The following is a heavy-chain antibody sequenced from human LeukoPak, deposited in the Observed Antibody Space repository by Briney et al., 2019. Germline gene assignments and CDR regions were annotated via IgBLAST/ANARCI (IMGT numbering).Heavy chain of an antibody. CDR3: ATPYCSSTSCYIAFDI. D-gene: IGHD2-2*02. Sequence: SETLSLTCSVSGGSISRGGHYWSWLRLPPGKGPEWIGYISYSGITYYTPSLKSRLTMSVDTSKNEISLRLTSVTAADTAVYYCATPYCSSTSCYIAFDIWGQGTMVTVSS. J-gene: IGHJ3*02. V-gene: IGHV4-30-4*01. CDR2: ISYSGIT. CDR1: GGSISRGGHY.